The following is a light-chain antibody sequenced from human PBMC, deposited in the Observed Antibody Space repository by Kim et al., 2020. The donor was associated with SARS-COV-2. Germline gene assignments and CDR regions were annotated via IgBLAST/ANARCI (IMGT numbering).Light chain of an antibody. V-gene: IGKV1-39*01. CDR1: QSIRGH. Sequence: ASVGDRVTITCRASQSIRGHLNWYQHKVGTAPKLLIYAASTLYTGVPSRFSGSGSGTDFTLTISSLQPEDCATYYCQQTYTAPWTFGQGTKVDIK. CDR2: AAS. J-gene: IGKJ1*01. CDR3: QQTYTAPWT.